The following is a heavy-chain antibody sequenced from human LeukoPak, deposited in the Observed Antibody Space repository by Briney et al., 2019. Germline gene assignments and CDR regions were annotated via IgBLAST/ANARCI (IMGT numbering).Heavy chain of an antibody. J-gene: IGHJ6*02. CDR2: IIPILGIA. CDR1: GGTFSSYA. Sequence: ASVKVSCKASGGTFSSYAISWVRQAPGQGLEWMGRIIPILGIANYAQKFQGSVTITADKSTSTAYMELSSLRSEDTAVYYCARDLGGSYHYYYYGMDVWGQGTTVTVSS. CDR3: ARDLGGSYHYYYYGMDV. V-gene: IGHV1-69*04. D-gene: IGHD1-26*01.